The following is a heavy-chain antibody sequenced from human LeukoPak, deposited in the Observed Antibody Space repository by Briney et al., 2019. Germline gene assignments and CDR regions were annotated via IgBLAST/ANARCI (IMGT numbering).Heavy chain of an antibody. V-gene: IGHV4-61*02. Sequence: SETLSLTCTVSGGSISSGSYYWSWIRQPAGKGLEWIGRIYTSGSTNYNPSLKSRVTISVDTSKNQFSLKLSSVTAADTAVYYCARGKGDLDILNLWGQGTLVTVSS. D-gene: IGHD3-9*01. CDR3: ARGKGDLDILNL. CDR2: IYTSGST. CDR1: GGSISSGSYY. J-gene: IGHJ5*02.